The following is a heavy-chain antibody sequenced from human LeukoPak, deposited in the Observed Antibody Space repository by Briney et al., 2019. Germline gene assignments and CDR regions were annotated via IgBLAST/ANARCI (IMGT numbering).Heavy chain of an antibody. CDR3: AGAGSSGAYDAFDI. D-gene: IGHD2-15*01. J-gene: IGHJ3*02. CDR1: GYTFTSYG. CDR2: INPNNTGT. V-gene: IGHV1-2*02. Sequence: GASVKVSCKASGYTFTSYGISWVRQAPGRGLEWMGWINPNNTGTNYAQKFQGRVTMTSATSISTAYMELSRIRSDDTAVYYCAGAGSSGAYDAFDIWGQGTLVTVSS.